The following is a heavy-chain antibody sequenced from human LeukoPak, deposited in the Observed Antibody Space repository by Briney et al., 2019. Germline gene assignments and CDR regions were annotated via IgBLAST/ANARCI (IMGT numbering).Heavy chain of an antibody. Sequence: PSETLSLTCTVSGGSISSGSYYWSWIRQPAGKGLEWIGRIYTSGSTNYNPSLKSRVTISVDTSKNQFSLKLSSVTAADTAVYYCAREVTIFGVVDYWGQGTLVTVSS. J-gene: IGHJ4*02. V-gene: IGHV4-61*02. D-gene: IGHD3-3*01. CDR2: IYTSGST. CDR3: AREVTIFGVVDY. CDR1: GGSISSGSYY.